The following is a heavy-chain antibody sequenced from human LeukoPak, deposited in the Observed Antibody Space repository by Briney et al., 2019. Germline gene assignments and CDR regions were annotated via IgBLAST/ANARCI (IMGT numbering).Heavy chain of an antibody. J-gene: IGHJ4*02. Sequence: AETLSLTCAVYGWTFSGYYWSWIRQPPGKGLEWIGEINHSGSTNYYPSLNRRVTIPVDTPKNHSTLKLSSVTAADTAVYYCARTSGVDYCSSTSCYYDYWGQGTLVTVSS. V-gene: IGHV4-34*01. CDR1: GWTFSGYY. D-gene: IGHD2-2*01. CDR3: ARTSGVDYCSSTSCYYDY. CDR2: INHSGST.